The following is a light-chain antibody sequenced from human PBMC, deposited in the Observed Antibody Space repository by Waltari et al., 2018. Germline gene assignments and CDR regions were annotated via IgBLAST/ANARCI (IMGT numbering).Light chain of an antibody. J-gene: IGLJ7*01. CDR1: RSHIGYTS. CDR2: ENT. V-gene: IGLV1-51*02. CDR3: GTWDSSLSGAV. Sequence: QSVLTQPPSVSAAPGHRVTISCSGGRSHIGYTSVSWYRQFPGTAPKLLIYENTERPSGIPGRFSGSKSGTSATLDITGLQAGDEADYYCGTWDSSLSGAVFGGGTHLTVL.